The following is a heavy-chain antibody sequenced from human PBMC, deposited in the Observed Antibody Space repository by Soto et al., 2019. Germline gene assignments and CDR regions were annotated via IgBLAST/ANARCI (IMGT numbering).Heavy chain of an antibody. CDR1: GGSISSSSYS. CDR3: ARRTRSYYYYGMDV. J-gene: IGHJ6*02. CDR2: IYYSGST. Sequence: SETLSLTCTVSGGSISSSSYSWGWIRQPPGKGLEWIGSIYYSGSTYYNPSLKSRVTISVDTSKNQFSLKLSSVTAADTAVYYCARRTRSYYYYGMDVWGQGTTVTVSS. V-gene: IGHV4-39*01.